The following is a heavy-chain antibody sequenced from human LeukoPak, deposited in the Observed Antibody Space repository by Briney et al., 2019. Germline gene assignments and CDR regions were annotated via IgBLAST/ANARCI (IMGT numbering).Heavy chain of an antibody. CDR2: ISSSSSYI. Sequence: GGSLRLSCAASGFTFSSYSMNWVRQAPGKGLEWVSSISSSSSYIYYADSVKGRFTISRDNAKNSLYLQMNSLRAEDTAVYYCARIQLPRTNYYYYYMDVWGKGTTVTVSS. CDR3: ARIQLPRTNYYYYYMDV. V-gene: IGHV3-21*01. J-gene: IGHJ6*03. CDR1: GFTFSSYS. D-gene: IGHD1-1*01.